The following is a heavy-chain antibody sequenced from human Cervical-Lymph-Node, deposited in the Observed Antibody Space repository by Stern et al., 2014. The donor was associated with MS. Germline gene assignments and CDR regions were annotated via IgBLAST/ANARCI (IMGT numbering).Heavy chain of an antibody. V-gene: IGHV3-15*01. CDR2: IKPKTDGGTT. J-gene: IGHJ5*02. CDR1: GFIFSKAW. CDR3: TTDEVANFAH. Sequence: EVQLVESGGGLVKPGGSLRLSCAASGFIFSKAWMTWVRQAPGKGLEWVGRIKPKTDGGTTNYSTPVQGRFTISRDDSKNILFLHMNSLKTEDTAVYSCTTDEVANFAHGGQGILVTVSS.